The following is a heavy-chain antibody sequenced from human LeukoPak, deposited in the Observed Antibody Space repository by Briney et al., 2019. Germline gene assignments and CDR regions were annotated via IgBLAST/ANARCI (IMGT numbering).Heavy chain of an antibody. V-gene: IGHV3-66*01. CDR3: ARDRPVYY. CDR1: GFTVSSNY. Sequence: GGSLRLSCAASGFTVSSNYMDWVRQAPGKGMEWVSVIYSGGSTYYADSVKGRFPISRDNSKNTLYLQMNSLRVEDTAVYYCARDRPVYYWGQGTLVTASS. CDR2: IYSGGST. J-gene: IGHJ4*02.